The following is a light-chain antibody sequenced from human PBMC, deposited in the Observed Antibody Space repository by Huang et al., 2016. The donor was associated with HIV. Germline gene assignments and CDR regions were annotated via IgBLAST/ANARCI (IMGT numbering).Light chain of an antibody. CDR2: WAS. CDR1: QSVLSSSTTKDY. Sequence: DIVVPQSPASLALSLGEPATLNCRSSQSVLSSSTTKDYLAWFQQKPGQPPKLLIFWASTREAGVPDRFSGSGSGTHFTLTITNLKAEDVAIYYCQQYYSSPQTFGPGTRVEIK. J-gene: IGKJ1*01. V-gene: IGKV4-1*01. CDR3: QQYYSSPQT.